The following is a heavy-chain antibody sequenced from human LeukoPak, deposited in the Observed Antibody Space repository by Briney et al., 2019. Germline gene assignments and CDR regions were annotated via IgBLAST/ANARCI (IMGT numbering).Heavy chain of an antibody. J-gene: IGHJ6*03. V-gene: IGHV5-51*01. CDR1: GYSFTSYW. CDR3: TRQVVGPYYYTDL. Sequence: PGESLKISCKGSGYSFTSYWIGWVRQIPGKGLEWMGIIYPGDSDTRYSPSFQGQVTISADKSISTAYLQWSSLKASDTAMYYCTRQVVGPYYYTDLWGKGATVTVSS. D-gene: IGHD2-21*01. CDR2: IYPGDSDT.